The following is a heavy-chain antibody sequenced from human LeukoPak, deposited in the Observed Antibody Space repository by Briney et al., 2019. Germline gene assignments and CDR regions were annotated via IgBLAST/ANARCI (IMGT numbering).Heavy chain of an antibody. CDR3: VKVGTTGTNNWFDS. V-gene: IGHV3-23*01. Sequence: GGSLRLSCAASGFTFTTYAMNWVRQAPGKGLEWVPFVSDSGDITYYTDSVKGRFTISRDNSINTLWLQMSSLRAEDTAVYYCVKVGTTGTNNWFDSWGQGTLVTVSS. CDR2: VSDSGDIT. CDR1: GFTFTTYA. J-gene: IGHJ5*01. D-gene: IGHD1-1*01.